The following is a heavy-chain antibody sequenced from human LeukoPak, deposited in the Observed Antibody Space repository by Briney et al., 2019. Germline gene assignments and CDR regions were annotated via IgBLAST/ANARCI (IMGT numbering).Heavy chain of an antibody. D-gene: IGHD3-10*01. J-gene: IGHJ6*03. CDR2: ISWNSDNI. Sequence: GGSLRLSCAASGFTFSSYAMSWVRQAPGKGLEWVSGISWNSDNIVYADSVKGRFTISRDNAKNSLYLQMNSLRAEDTAVYYCAKDGYGSGSHYYMDVWGKGTTVTISS. CDR3: AKDGYGSGSHYYMDV. CDR1: GFTFSSYA. V-gene: IGHV3-9*01.